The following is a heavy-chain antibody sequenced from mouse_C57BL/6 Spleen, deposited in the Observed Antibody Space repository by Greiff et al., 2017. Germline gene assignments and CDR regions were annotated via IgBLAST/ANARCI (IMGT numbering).Heavy chain of an antibody. D-gene: IGHD1-1*01. CDR3: ARSAHYYGSRDWYFDV. Sequence: QVQLKQPGAELVKPGASVKLSCKASGYTFTSYWMQWVKQRPGQGLEWIGEIDPSDSYTNYNQKFKGKATLTVDTSSSTAYMQLSSLTSEDSAVYYCARSAHYYGSRDWYFDVWGTGTTVTVSS. CDR1: GYTFTSYW. V-gene: IGHV1-50*01. J-gene: IGHJ1*03. CDR2: IDPSDSYT.